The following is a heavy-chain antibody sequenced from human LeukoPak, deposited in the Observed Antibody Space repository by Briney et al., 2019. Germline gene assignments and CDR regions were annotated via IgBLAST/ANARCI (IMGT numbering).Heavy chain of an antibody. J-gene: IGHJ6*03. CDR3: ARQGYSSGWTKKYYYYYYMDV. CDR2: INHSGST. V-gene: IGHV4-34*01. Sequence: SETLSLTCAVYGGSFSGYYWSWIRQPPGKGLEWIGEINHSGSTNYNPSLTSRVTISVDTSKNQFSLKLSSVTAADTAVYYCARQGYSSGWTKKYYYYYYMDVWGKGTTVTISS. D-gene: IGHD6-19*01. CDR1: GGSFSGYY.